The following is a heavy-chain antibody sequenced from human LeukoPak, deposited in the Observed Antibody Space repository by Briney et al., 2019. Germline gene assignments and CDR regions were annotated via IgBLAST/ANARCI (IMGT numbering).Heavy chain of an antibody. Sequence: ASVKVSCKASGYTFTSYGISWVRQAPGQGLEWMGWISAYNGNTNYAQKLQGRVTMTTDTSTSTAYMELRSLRSDDTAVYYCAREPSYYDSSGYLARRGSYRPMTYWGQGTLVTVSS. CDR1: GYTFTSYG. J-gene: IGHJ4*02. D-gene: IGHD3-22*01. CDR2: ISAYNGNT. V-gene: IGHV1-18*01. CDR3: AREPSYYDSSGYLARRGSYRPMTY.